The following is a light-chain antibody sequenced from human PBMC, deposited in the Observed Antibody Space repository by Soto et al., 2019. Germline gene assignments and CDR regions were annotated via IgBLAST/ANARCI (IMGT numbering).Light chain of an antibody. Sequence: QSALTQPASASGSPGQSITISCTGTSSDVGSYNLVSWYQHHPGKAPKLMIYEGSKRPSGVSNRFSGSESGDTASLTISGLQAEDEADYYCCSYAGSSTWVFGGGTQLTVL. CDR3: CSYAGSSTWV. CDR1: SSDVGSYNL. CDR2: EGS. J-gene: IGLJ3*02. V-gene: IGLV2-23*01.